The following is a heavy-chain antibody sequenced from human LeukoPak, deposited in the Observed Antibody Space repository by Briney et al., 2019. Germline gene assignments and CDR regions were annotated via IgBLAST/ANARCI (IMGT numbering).Heavy chain of an antibody. CDR2: IILIFVTV. V-gene: IGHV1-69*13. CDR3: ASVTPPFHPYYYYYGMDV. J-gene: IGHJ6*02. Sequence: ASVTVSFKASGGTFINYAISWVRQAPGQGREWMGGIILIFVTVNYAKKFQGRVTITADESTSTAYMELSSLRSEDTAVYYFASVTPPFHPYYYYYGMDVWGQGTTATVSS. D-gene: IGHD4-23*01. CDR1: GGTFINYA.